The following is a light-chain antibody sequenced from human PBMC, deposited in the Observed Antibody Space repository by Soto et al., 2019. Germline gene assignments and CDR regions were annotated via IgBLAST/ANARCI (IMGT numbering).Light chain of an antibody. CDR3: ATWDVTLGGHIV. J-gene: IGLJ7*01. Sequence: QSVLTQPPSASGTPGQTVTIPCSGSSSNIGGNYVFWYQHLPGTAPKLLIYRNNLRPSGVPDRFSGSKSGTSASLAISGLRSDDEADYYCATWDVTLGGHIVFGGGTKLTVL. CDR1: SSNIGGNY. CDR2: RNN. V-gene: IGLV1-47*01.